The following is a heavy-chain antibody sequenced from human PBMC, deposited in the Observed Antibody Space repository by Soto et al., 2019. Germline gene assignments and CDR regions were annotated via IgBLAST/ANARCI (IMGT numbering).Heavy chain of an antibody. Sequence: ASVKVSCKTSGYSFTMYGISCVLQSALQGLQWMGWISGHNGDVNYAESLQGRVTMTTDTSTSTAYMELRSLRSDDTAVYYCARGGHLGFLESLSFDPWGQGTLVTVSS. CDR2: ISGHNGDV. D-gene: IGHD3-3*01. V-gene: IGHV1-18*01. CDR3: ARGGHLGFLESLSFDP. J-gene: IGHJ5*02. CDR1: GYSFTMYG.